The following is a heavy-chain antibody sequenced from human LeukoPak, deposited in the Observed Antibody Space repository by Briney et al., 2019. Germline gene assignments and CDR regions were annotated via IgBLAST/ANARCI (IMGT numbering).Heavy chain of an antibody. CDR1: GGSISSYY. D-gene: IGHD3-9*01. J-gene: IGHJ5*02. V-gene: IGHV4-59*01. CDR2: IYYSGSN. CDR3: ARGDDILTRDSWFDP. Sequence: SETLSLTCTVSGGSISSYYWSWIRQPPGKGLEWIGYIYYSGSNNYNPSLKRRVTISVDTSKNQFSLKLSSVTAADTAVYYCARGDDILTRDSWFDPWGQGTLVTVSS.